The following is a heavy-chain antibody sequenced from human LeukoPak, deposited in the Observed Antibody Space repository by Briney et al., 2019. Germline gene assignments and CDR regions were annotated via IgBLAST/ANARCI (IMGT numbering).Heavy chain of an antibody. Sequence: SETLSLTCTVSGGSISSYYWSWIRQPAGKGLEWIGRIYTSGSTNYNPSLKSRVTMSVDTSKNQFPLKLSSVTAADTAVYYCARVYYDSSGYYYHWFDPWGQGTLVTVSS. CDR2: IYTSGST. J-gene: IGHJ5*02. CDR3: ARVYYDSSGYYYHWFDP. D-gene: IGHD3-22*01. V-gene: IGHV4-4*07. CDR1: GGSISSYY.